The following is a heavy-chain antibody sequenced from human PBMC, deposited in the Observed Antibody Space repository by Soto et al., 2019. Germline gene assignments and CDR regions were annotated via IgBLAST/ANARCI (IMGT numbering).Heavy chain of an antibody. CDR2: INQDGSDQ. Sequence: EVQVVESGGGLVQPGGSLRLSCAASGFTFSSHWMTWVRQVPGKGLEWVANINQDGSDQYYVDSVKGRFTISRDNAKNSLCLHMNSLRVEDTAVYYSATSMRHTLNPWGQGTLVTVSS. CDR3: ATSMRHTLNP. J-gene: IGHJ5*02. CDR1: GFTFSSHW. V-gene: IGHV3-7*01. D-gene: IGHD2-8*01.